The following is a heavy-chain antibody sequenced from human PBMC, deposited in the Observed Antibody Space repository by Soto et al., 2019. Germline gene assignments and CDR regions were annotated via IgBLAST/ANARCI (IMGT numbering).Heavy chain of an antibody. Sequence: SETLSLTCAVYGGSFSGYYWSWIRQPPGKGLEWIGEINHSGSTNYNPSLKSRVTISVDTSKNQFSLKLSSVIAADTAVYYCARSGRVHDFWSGSYYGMDVWGQGTTVTVSS. V-gene: IGHV4-34*01. CDR2: INHSGST. CDR1: GGSFSGYY. CDR3: ARSGRVHDFWSGSYYGMDV. J-gene: IGHJ6*02. D-gene: IGHD3-3*01.